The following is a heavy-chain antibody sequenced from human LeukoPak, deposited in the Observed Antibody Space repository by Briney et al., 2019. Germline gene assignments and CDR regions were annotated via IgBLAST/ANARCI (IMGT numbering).Heavy chain of an antibody. Sequence: GGSLRLSCAASGFTFSSYAMSWVRQAPGKGLERVSAISGSGATTYYADSVKGRFTISRDNSKNTLYLQMNSLRAEDTAVYYCAKDTVGARGLDYWGQGALVAVSS. D-gene: IGHD1-26*01. CDR2: ISGSGATT. J-gene: IGHJ4*02. V-gene: IGHV3-23*01. CDR1: GFTFSSYA. CDR3: AKDTVGARGLDY.